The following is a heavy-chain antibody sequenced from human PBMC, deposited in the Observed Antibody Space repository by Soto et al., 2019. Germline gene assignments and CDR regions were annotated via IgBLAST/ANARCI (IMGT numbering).Heavy chain of an antibody. CDR2: INHSGST. V-gene: IGHV4-34*01. CDR3: ALDCSSTSCYGKNY. D-gene: IGHD2-2*01. J-gene: IGHJ4*02. Sequence: SETLSLTCAVYGGSFSGYYWSWIRQPPGKGLEWIGEINHSGSTNYNPSLKSRVTISVDTSKNQFSLKLSSVTAADTAVYYCALDCSSTSCYGKNYWGQGTLVTVSS. CDR1: GGSFSGYY.